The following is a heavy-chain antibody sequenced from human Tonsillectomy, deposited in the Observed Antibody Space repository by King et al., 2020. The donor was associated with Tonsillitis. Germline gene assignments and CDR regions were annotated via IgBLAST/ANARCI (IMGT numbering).Heavy chain of an antibody. J-gene: IGHJ4*02. Sequence: QLQESGPGLVKPSETLSLTCTVSGGSISNRSYYWGWLRQPPGKGLECIGSIHYSGNTYYNPSLKSRVTISVDTSKNQFSLKLSSVTAADTAVYYCARLIPTSMTEYYFNYWGQGTLVTVSS. CDR2: IHYSGNT. CDR1: GGSISNRSYY. CDR3: ARLIPTSMTEYYFNY. V-gene: IGHV4-39*01.